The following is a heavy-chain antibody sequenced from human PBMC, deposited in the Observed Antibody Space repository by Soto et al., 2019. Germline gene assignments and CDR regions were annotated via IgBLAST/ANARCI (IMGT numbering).Heavy chain of an antibody. D-gene: IGHD3-3*01. J-gene: IGHJ6*02. Sequence: GGSLRLSCAASGFTFSSYGMHWVRQAPGKGLEWVAVISYDGSNKYHADSVKGRFTISRDNSKNTLYLQMNSLRAEDTAVYYCAKEERFGYDFWSGHPGGMDVWGQGTTVTVSS. CDR3: AKEERFGYDFWSGHPGGMDV. CDR1: GFTFSSYG. CDR2: ISYDGSNK. V-gene: IGHV3-30*18.